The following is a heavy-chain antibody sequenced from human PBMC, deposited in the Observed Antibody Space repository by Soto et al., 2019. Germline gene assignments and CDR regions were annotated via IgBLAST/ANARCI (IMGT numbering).Heavy chain of an antibody. V-gene: IGHV1-18*01. Sequence: QVQLVQSGAEVKKPGASVKVSCKASGYTFTSYGISWVRQAPGQGLEWMGWISAYNGNTNYAQKLQGRVTMTTDTSTSTANMELRSLRSDDTAVYYCARDGDYDLYYYYGMDVWGQGTTVTVSS. J-gene: IGHJ6*02. CDR3: ARDGDYDLYYYYGMDV. CDR2: ISAYNGNT. CDR1: GYTFTSYG. D-gene: IGHD4-17*01.